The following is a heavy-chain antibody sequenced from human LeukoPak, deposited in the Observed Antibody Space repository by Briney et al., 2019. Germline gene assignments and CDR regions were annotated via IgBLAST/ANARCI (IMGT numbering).Heavy chain of an antibody. J-gene: IGHJ6*02. Sequence: ASVKVSCKASGGTFSSYAISWVRQAPGQGLEWMGWISAYNGNTNYAQKLQGRVTMTTDTSTSTAYMELRSLRSDDTAVYYCARGSPDWNDALHYYYGMDVWGQGTTVTVSS. CDR3: ARGSPDWNDALHYYYGMDV. D-gene: IGHD1-1*01. V-gene: IGHV1-18*01. CDR2: ISAYNGNT. CDR1: GGTFSSYA.